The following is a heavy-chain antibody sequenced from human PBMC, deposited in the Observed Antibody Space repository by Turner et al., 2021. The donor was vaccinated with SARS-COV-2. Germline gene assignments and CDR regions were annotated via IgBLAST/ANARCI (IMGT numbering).Heavy chain of an antibody. J-gene: IGHJ6*02. CDR2: LNPDNGDS. V-gene: IGHV1-2*02. CDR1: GYNFSDHY. CDR3: SMGRDDLNMHV. D-gene: IGHD1-1*01. Sequence: QLQLVQSGVEVKKPGASVKVSCRASGYNFSDHYIHWVRQAPGQGLEWMGWLNPDNGDSYHAQKVKGRITMTRDTSLNTAYMEIITLRSDDTAEYYCSMGRDDLNMHVWGRGTMVIVSS.